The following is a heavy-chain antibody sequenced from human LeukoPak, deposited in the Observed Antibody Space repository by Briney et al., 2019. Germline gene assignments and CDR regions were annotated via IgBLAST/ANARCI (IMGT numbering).Heavy chain of an antibody. CDR1: GFTFSSYS. V-gene: IGHV3-21*01. CDR3: ARWAYYYDSSHFGPDY. CDR2: ISSSSSYI. Sequence: GGSLRLSCAASGFTFSSYSMNWVRQAPGKGLEWVSSISSSSSYIYYADSVKGRFTISRDNAKNSLYLQMNSLRAEDTAVYYCARWAYYYDSSHFGPDYWGQGTLVTVSS. J-gene: IGHJ4*02. D-gene: IGHD3-22*01.